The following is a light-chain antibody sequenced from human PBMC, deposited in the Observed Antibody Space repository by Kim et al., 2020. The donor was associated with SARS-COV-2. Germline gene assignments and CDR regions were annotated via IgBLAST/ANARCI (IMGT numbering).Light chain of an antibody. CDR2: LNSDGSH. CDR3: QTWGTGFRV. CDR1: SGHSSYA. V-gene: IGLV4-69*01. J-gene: IGLJ3*02. Sequence: ASVKLTCTLSSGHSSYAIAWHQQQPEKGPRYLMKLNSDGSHSKGDGIPDRFSGSSSGTERYLTISSLQSEDEADYYCQTWGTGFRVFGGWTKLTVL.